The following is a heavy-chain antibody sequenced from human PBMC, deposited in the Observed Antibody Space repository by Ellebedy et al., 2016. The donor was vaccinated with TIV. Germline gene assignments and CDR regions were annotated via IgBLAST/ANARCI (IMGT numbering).Heavy chain of an antibody. Sequence: GESLKISXAASGFTVRDYYMSWIRQAPGKGLEWISYISNDINTIYYADSVRGRFTISRDNAKKSLYLQMNSLRADDTALYFCARECTDCYSDYFDYWGQGSPVTVSS. CDR3: ARECTDCYSDYFDY. CDR2: ISNDINTI. J-gene: IGHJ4*02. CDR1: GFTVRDYY. V-gene: IGHV3-11*01. D-gene: IGHD2-21*02.